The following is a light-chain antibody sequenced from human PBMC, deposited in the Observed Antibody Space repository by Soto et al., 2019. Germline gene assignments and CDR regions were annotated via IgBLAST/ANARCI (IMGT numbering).Light chain of an antibody. V-gene: IGKV1-5*03. J-gene: IGKJ1*01. CDR2: KAS. CDR1: QIISSW. CDR3: QQYNSYSWT. Sequence: DVHMTHSPSTLSASVLDRVTVTFRSSQIISSWLSFVHQKPGKPPKLLIYKASSLESGVPSRFSGSGSGTEFTLTISSLQPDDFATYYCQQYNSYSWTFGQGTKVDIK.